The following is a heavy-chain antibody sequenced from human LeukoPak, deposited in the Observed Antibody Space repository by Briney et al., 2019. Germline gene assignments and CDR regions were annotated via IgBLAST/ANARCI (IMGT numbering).Heavy chain of an antibody. Sequence: ASVKVSCKASGYTFTRYDINWVRQATGQGLEWMGWMNPKSGNTGHAQKFQGRVTITRDTSISTAYMELSSLRSEDTAVYYCAREALYDSIPMNNEVGDAFDIWGQGTMVTVSS. J-gene: IGHJ3*02. CDR1: GYTFTRYD. V-gene: IGHV1-8*03. CDR2: MNPKSGNT. D-gene: IGHD3-22*01. CDR3: AREALYDSIPMNNEVGDAFDI.